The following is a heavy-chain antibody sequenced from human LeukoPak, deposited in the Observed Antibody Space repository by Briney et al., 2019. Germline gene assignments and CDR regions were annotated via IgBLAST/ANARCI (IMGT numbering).Heavy chain of an antibody. CDR1: AFTFRTYS. J-gene: IGHJ5*02. CDR3: ARDSTVADNWFDP. Sequence: GGSLRLSCAASAFTFRTYSVNWVRQAPGKGLEWVSSISSTSNYIYYADSVKGRFTISRDNAKNSLYLQMNSLRAEDTAVYYCARDSTVADNWFDPWGQGTLVTVSS. CDR2: ISSTSNYI. D-gene: IGHD4-17*01. V-gene: IGHV3-21*01.